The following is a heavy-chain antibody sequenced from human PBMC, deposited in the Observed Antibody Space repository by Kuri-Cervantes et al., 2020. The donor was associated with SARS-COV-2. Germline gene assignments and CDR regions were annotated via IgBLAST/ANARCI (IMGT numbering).Heavy chain of an antibody. V-gene: IGHV1-2*02. CDR3: ARGSMVRGVIGHYGMDV. J-gene: IGHJ6*02. Sequence: ASVKVSCKASGYTFTGYYMHWVRQAPGQGLEWMGWINPNSGGTNYAQKFQGRVTITRDTSASTAYMELSSLRSGDTAVYYCARGSMVRGVIGHYGMDVWGQGTTVTVSS. D-gene: IGHD3-10*01. CDR1: GYTFTGYY. CDR2: INPNSGGT.